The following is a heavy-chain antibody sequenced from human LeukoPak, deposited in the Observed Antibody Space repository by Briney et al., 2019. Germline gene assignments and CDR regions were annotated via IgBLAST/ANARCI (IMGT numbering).Heavy chain of an antibody. CDR1: GFTFSSYG. CDR2: ISYGGSNK. V-gene: IGHV3-30*18. J-gene: IGHJ6*02. Sequence: PGRSLRLSCAASGFTFSSYGMHWVRQAPGKGLEWVAVISYGGSNKYYADSVKGRFTISRDNSKNTLYLQMNSLRAEDTAVYYCAKDHSAYYYGMDVWGQGTTVTVSS. D-gene: IGHD1-26*01. CDR3: AKDHSAYYYGMDV.